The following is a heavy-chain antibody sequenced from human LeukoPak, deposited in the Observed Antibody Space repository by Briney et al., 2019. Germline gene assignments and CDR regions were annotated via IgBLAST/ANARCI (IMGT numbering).Heavy chain of an antibody. CDR3: GREWGRSGWTDN. CDR1: GFTFSSYE. CDR2: ISSSGSTI. Sequence: GGSLRLSCAASGFTFSSYEMNWVRQAPGKGLEWVSYISSSGSTIYCADSVKGRFTISRDNAKNSLYLQMNSLRAEDTAVYYCGREWGRSGWTDNWGQGTLVTVSS. J-gene: IGHJ4*02. V-gene: IGHV3-48*03. D-gene: IGHD6-19*01.